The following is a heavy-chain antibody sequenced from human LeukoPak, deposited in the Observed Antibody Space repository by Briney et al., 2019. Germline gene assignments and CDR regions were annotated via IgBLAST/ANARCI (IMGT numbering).Heavy chain of an antibody. D-gene: IGHD3-3*01. CDR2: IYYSGST. CDR3: ARGSYDFWSGPNAQVPGNWFDP. Sequence: PSETLSLTCTVSGGYISSYYWSWIRQPPGKGLEWIGYIYYSGSTNYNPSLKSRVTISVDTSKNQFSLKLRSVTAADTAVYYCARGSYDFWSGPNAQVPGNWFDPWGQGTLVTVSS. V-gene: IGHV4-59*01. CDR1: GGYISSYY. J-gene: IGHJ5*02.